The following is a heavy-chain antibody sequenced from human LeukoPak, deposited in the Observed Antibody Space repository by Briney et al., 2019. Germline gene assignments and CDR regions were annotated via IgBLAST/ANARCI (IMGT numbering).Heavy chain of an antibody. V-gene: IGHV3-20*04. J-gene: IGHJ4*02. CDR3: ARGRGIGYYDSSGPFDH. CDR2: TNRRGDIT. CDR1: GYTFGDYG. Sequence: GWSLSLSCAGSGYTFGDYGMSWVRQVPGKGLEWVSGTNRRGDITGYADFVKGRFTISRDNAKNSLYPQMNRLRAEDTAVYYCARGRGIGYYDSSGPFDHWGQGTLVTVSS. D-gene: IGHD3-22*01.